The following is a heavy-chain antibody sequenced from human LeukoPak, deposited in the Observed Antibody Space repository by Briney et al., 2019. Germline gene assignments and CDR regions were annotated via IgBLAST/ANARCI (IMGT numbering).Heavy chain of an antibody. J-gene: IGHJ4*02. D-gene: IGHD3-9*01. V-gene: IGHV3-21*01. CDR3: ARDEDDILTGYYVHYFDY. Sequence: GGSLRLSCAASGFTFSSYSMNWVRQAPGKGLEWVSSISSSSSYMYYADSVKGRFTISRDNAKNSLYLQMNSLRAEDTAVYYCARDEDDILTGYYVHYFDYWGQGTLVTVSS. CDR1: GFTFSSYS. CDR2: ISSSSSYM.